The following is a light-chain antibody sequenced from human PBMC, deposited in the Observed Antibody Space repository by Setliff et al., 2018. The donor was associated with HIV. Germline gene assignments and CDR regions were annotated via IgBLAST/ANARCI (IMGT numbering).Light chain of an antibody. CDR2: DVS. Sequence: QSALTQPASVSGSPGQSITISCTGTSSDVGGYNSVSWYQQHPGKAPTLMIYDVSNRPSGVSNRFSGSKSGNTASLTISGLQAEDEADYYCSSYTGRSTFVVGTGTKVTVL. CDR1: SSDVGGYNS. J-gene: IGLJ1*01. CDR3: SSYTGRSTFV. V-gene: IGLV2-14*03.